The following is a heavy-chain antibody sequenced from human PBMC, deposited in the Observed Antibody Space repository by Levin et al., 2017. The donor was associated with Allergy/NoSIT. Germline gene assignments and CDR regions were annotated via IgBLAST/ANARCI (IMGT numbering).Heavy chain of an antibody. CDR2: ISSSGTTI. CDR3: ARDYLSYSGTYYFDD. D-gene: IGHD1-26*01. J-gene: IGHJ4*02. CDR1: GFTFSVYS. V-gene: IGHV3-48*01. Sequence: GGSLRLSCAASGFTFSVYSMNWVRQAPGKGLEWVSYISSSGTTIYHADSVKGRFTISRDNAKNSLHLQMNSLRAEDTAVYYCARDYLSYSGTYYFDDWGQGTLVTVSS.